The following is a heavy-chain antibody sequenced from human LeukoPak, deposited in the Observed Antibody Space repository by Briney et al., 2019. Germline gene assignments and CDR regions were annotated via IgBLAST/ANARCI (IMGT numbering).Heavy chain of an antibody. J-gene: IGHJ3*02. V-gene: IGHV3-21*01. Sequence: GGSLRLSCAASGFTFSSYSMSWVRQAAGKGLEWVSSISTSSIYIYYADSVKGRFTISRDNAKNSLFLQINSLSAEDTAVYYCVRELVPQSINSGYDSFHIWGQGTMVTVSS. CDR1: GFTFSSYS. D-gene: IGHD5-12*01. CDR3: VRELVPQSINSGYDSFHI. CDR2: ISTSSIYI.